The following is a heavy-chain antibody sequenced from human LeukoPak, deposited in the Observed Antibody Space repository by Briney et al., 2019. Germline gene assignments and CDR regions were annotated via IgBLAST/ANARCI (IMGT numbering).Heavy chain of an antibody. V-gene: IGHV3-7*01. CDR2: IKQDGSEK. D-gene: IGHD3-3*01. J-gene: IGHJ6*03. Sequence: GGSLRLSCAASGFTFSSYWMSWVRQAPGKGLEWVANIKQDGSEKYYVDSVKGRFTISRDNAKNSLYLQMNSLRAEDTAVYYCARETTSYDLWSGYVERFDYYYYMDVWGKGTTVTVSS. CDR3: ARETTSYDLWSGYVERFDYYYYMDV. CDR1: GFTFSSYW.